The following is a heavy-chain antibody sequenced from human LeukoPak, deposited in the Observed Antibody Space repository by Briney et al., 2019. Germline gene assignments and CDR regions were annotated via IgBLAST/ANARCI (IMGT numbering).Heavy chain of an antibody. J-gene: IGHJ3*02. Sequence: AGGSLRLSCAASGFTVSSNYMTWVRQAPGKGLEWVSVIYSGGSTYSAYSVQGRFTISRDNSKNTLYLQMNSLRAEDTAVYYCARAGTRGDYDAFDIWGQGTMVTVSS. CDR2: IYSGGST. D-gene: IGHD4-17*01. CDR3: ARAGTRGDYDAFDI. V-gene: IGHV3-53*01. CDR1: GFTVSSNY.